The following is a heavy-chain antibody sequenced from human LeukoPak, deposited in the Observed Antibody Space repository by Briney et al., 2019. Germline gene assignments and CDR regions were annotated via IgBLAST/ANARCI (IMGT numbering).Heavy chain of an antibody. V-gene: IGHV3-48*01. CDR1: RFTFSDFS. D-gene: IGHD6-19*01. CDR2: ISSSGSTM. J-gene: IGHJ3*02. CDR3: ARPKQWLGTFDI. Sequence: GGSLRLSCAASRFTFSDFSMNWVRQAPGKGLEWVSSISSSGSTMYYADSVKGRFSISRDNSKNTLYLQMNSLRVEDTAVYYCARPKQWLGTFDIWGQGTMVTISS.